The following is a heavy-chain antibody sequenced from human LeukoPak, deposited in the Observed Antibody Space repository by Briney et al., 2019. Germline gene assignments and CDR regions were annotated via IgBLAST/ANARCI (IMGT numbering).Heavy chain of an antibody. CDR3: ARDVYYYGSSHSSASDI. CDR1: GVSISSYY. CDR2: IYYSGST. J-gene: IGHJ3*02. V-gene: IGHV4-59*01. Sequence: NASETLSLTCTVSGVSISSYYWSWIRQPPGKGLEWIGYIYYSGSTNYNPSLKSRVTISVDTSKNHFSLKLSSVTAADTAVYYCARDVYYYGSSHSSASDIWGQGTMVTVSS. D-gene: IGHD3-22*01.